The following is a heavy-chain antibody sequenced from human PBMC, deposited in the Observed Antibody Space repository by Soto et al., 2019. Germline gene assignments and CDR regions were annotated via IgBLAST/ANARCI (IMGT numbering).Heavy chain of an antibody. CDR3: VRHMTSHYAGMDV. D-gene: IGHD2-2*01. CDR1: GYNFPSNW. V-gene: IGHV5-51*01. Sequence: GESLKISCKGSGYNFPSNWIGWVRQMPGKGLEWMGIIYPADSDTRYSSSFQGQVTISADKSMSTAYLQWSSLKASDTAIYYCVRHMTSHYAGMDVWGQGTTVTVSS. CDR2: IYPADSDT. J-gene: IGHJ6*02.